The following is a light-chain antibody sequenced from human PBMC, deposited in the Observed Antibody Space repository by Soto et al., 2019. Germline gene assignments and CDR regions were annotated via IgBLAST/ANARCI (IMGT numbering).Light chain of an antibody. CDR1: SSDVGNYNR. CDR3: SSYPTSSTYV. V-gene: IGLV2-18*02. Sequence: QSALTQPPSVSGSPGQSVAISCTGTSSDVGNYNRVSWYQQPPGTAPRLMIYDVSNRPSGVPDCFSGSKSLNTPSLTISGLQADDEADYYCSSYPTSSTYVFGTGTKLTVL. CDR2: DVS. J-gene: IGLJ1*01.